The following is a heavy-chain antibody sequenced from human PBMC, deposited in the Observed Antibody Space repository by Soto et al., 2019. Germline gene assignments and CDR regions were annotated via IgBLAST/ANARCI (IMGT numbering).Heavy chain of an antibody. V-gene: IGHV3-30*18. J-gene: IGHJ4*02. D-gene: IGHD6-13*01. CDR1: GFTFSSYG. Sequence: QVQLVESGGGVVQPGRSLRLSCAASGFTFSSYGMHWVRQAPGKGLEWVAVISYDGSNKYYADFVKGRFTISRDNSKNTLYLKMNSLRAEDTAVYYCAKELGIVLGGAAAGTGDYWGQGTLVTVSS. CDR3: AKELGIVLGGAAAGTGDY. CDR2: ISYDGSNK.